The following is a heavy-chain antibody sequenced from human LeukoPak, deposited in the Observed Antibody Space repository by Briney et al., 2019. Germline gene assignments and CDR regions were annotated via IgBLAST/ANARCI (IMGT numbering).Heavy chain of an antibody. V-gene: IGHV1-2*06. CDR3: AREYSYGLGAFDI. J-gene: IGHJ3*02. Sequence: GASVKVSCKASGYTFTGYYMHWVRQAPGQGLEWMGRINPNSGGTNYAQKFQGRVTMTRDTSISTAYMELSRLRSDDTAVYYCAREYSYGLGAFDIWGQGTMVTVSS. CDR1: GYTFTGYY. D-gene: IGHD5-18*01. CDR2: INPNSGGT.